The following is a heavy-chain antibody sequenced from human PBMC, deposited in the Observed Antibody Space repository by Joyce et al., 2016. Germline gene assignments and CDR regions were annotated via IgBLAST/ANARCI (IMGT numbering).Heavy chain of an antibody. CDR3: ARDIGWFAS. CDR2: IYPSVST. J-gene: IGHJ6*02. V-gene: IGHV4-4*07. Sequence: QVQLQESGPGLVKPSETLSLTCTVSGGSIRGHFWSWIRQPAGKGRQWIGRIYPSVSTNYNPSLRSRVIMSVDTSKNQFSLRLNSVTAADTAVDYCARDIGWFASWGQGTTVTVSS. D-gene: IGHD6-19*01. CDR1: GGSIRGHF.